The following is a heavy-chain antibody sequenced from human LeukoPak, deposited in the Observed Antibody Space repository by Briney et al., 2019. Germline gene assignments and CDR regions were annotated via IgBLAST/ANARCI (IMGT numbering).Heavy chain of an antibody. Sequence: ASVKVSCKASGYTFTSYDINWVRQATGQGLEWMGWMNPNSGNTGYAQKFQGRVTMTRNTSVSTAYMELSSLRSEDTAVYYCARGRYYYDSSGYYPTDYRGQGTLVTVSS. D-gene: IGHD3-22*01. V-gene: IGHV1-8*01. CDR3: ARGRYYYDSSGYYPTDY. CDR1: GYTFTSYD. CDR2: MNPNSGNT. J-gene: IGHJ4*02.